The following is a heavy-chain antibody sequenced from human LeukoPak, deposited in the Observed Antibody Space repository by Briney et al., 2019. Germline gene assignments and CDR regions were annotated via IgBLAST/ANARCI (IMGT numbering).Heavy chain of an antibody. CDR2: ISGSGGST. CDR3: AKAQLGIAVAGTFDY. J-gene: IGHJ4*02. V-gene: IGHV3-23*01. CDR1: GFTFSSYA. Sequence: GGSLRLSCAASGFTFSSYAMSWVRQAPGKGLEWVTAISGSGGSTYYADSVKGRFTISRDNSKNTLYLQMNSLRAEDTAVYYCAKAQLGIAVAGTFDYWGQGTLVTVSS. D-gene: IGHD6-19*01.